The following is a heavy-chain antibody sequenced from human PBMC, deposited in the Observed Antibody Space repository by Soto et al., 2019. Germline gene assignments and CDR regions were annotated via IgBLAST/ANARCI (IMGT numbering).Heavy chain of an antibody. CDR1: GFTFSSYA. Sequence: PGGSLRLSCAASGFTFSSYAMSWVRQAPGKGLEWVSAISGSGGSTYYADSVKGRFTISRDNSKNTLYLQMNSLRAEDTAVYYCARDWSSSDWFPHIDYWGQGTLVTVSS. J-gene: IGHJ4*02. D-gene: IGHD6-19*01. CDR2: ISGSGGST. CDR3: ARDWSSSDWFPHIDY. V-gene: IGHV3-23*01.